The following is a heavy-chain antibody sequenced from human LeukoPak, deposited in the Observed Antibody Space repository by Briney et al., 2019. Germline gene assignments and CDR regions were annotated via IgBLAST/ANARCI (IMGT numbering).Heavy chain of an antibody. Sequence: GASVKVSCKASGYTFTSYGISWVRQAPGQGLEWMGWISAYNGSTNYAQKLQGRVTMTTDTSTSTAYMELRSLRSDDTAVYYCARRALYCSSTSCYLDPWGQGTLVTVSS. J-gene: IGHJ5*02. CDR3: ARRALYCSSTSCYLDP. D-gene: IGHD2-2*01. CDR2: ISAYNGST. CDR1: GYTFTSYG. V-gene: IGHV1-18*01.